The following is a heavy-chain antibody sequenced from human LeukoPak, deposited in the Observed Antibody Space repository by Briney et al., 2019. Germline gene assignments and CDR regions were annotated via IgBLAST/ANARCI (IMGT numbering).Heavy chain of an antibody. CDR2: INPSGGST. CDR3: ARVKPDYYYYYGMDV. CDR1: GYTFTSYY. D-gene: IGHD1-14*01. V-gene: IGHV1-46*01. J-gene: IGHJ6*02. Sequence: ASMKVSCKASGYTFTSYYMHWVRQAPGQGLEWMGIINPSGGSTSYAQKFQGRVTMTRDTSTSTVYMELSSLRSEDTAVYYCARVKPDYYYYYGMDVWAQGTTVTVSS.